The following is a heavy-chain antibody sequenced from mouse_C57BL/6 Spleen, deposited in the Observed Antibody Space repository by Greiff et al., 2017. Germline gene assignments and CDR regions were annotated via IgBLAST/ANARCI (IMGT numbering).Heavy chain of an antibody. CDR3: ARGRDWDRLYWYFDV. V-gene: IGHV1-64*01. D-gene: IGHD4-1*01. Sequence: QVQLQQPGAELVKPGASVKLSCKASGYTFTSYWMHWVKQRPGQGLEWIGMIHPNSGSTNYNEKFKSKATLTVDKSSSTAYMQLSSLTSEDSAVYYCARGRDWDRLYWYFDVWGTGTTVTVSS. CDR2: IHPNSGST. CDR1: GYTFTSYW. J-gene: IGHJ1*03.